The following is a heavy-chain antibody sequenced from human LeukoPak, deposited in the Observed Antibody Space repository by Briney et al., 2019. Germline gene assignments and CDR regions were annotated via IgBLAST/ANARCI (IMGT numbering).Heavy chain of an antibody. J-gene: IGHJ3*02. Sequence: SGTLSLTCAVSGGSISNTNWWSWVRQPPGKGLEWIGEIYHSGSTNYNPSLKSRVIISVDKSKNQFSLKLNSVTAADTAVYYCVRDMMMYGLRAFDIWGQGTMVTVSS. V-gene: IGHV4-4*02. CDR2: IYHSGST. CDR1: GGSISNTNW. D-gene: IGHD4-17*01. CDR3: VRDMMMYGLRAFDI.